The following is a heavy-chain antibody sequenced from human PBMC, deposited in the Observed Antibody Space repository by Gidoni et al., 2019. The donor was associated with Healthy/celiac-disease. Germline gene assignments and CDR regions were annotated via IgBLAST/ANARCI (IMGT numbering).Heavy chain of an antibody. D-gene: IGHD6-6*01. CDR1: GYTFTSYG. J-gene: IGHJ5*02. V-gene: IGHV1-18*01. CDR2: ISAYNGNT. Sequence: QVQLVQSGAEVKKPGASVKVSCKASGYTFTSYGISWVRPAPGQGLEWLGGISAYNGNTNYAQKLQGRVTMTTDTSTSTAYMELRSLRSDDTAVYYCARDSVAAPPTENWFDPWGQGTLVTVSS. CDR3: ARDSVAAPPTENWFDP.